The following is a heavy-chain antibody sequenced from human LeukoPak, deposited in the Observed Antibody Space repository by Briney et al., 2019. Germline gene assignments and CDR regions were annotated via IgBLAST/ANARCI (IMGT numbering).Heavy chain of an antibody. V-gene: IGHV4-61*05. Sequence: KASETLSLTCTVSGGSISSSSYYWSWIRQPPGKGLEWIGYIYYSGSTNYNPSLKSRVTISVDRSKNQFSLKLSSVTAADTAVYYCARVATVTTPYYFDYWGQGTLVTVSS. CDR2: IYYSGST. CDR1: GGSISSSSYY. D-gene: IGHD4-17*01. CDR3: ARVATVTTPYYFDY. J-gene: IGHJ4*02.